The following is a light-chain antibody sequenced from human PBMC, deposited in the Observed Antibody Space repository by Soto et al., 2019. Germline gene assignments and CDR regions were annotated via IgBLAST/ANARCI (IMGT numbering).Light chain of an antibody. J-gene: IGKJ1*01. Sequence: EIVMTQSPATLSVSPGERITLSCRASQSITTSLAWYQQKPGQAPRLLIYGASTRATNIPARFSGSGSGTDFSLTISSLQSEDYSVYFCQQYSEWPTFGQGTRGESK. CDR3: QQYSEWPT. CDR2: GAS. CDR1: QSITTS. V-gene: IGKV3-15*01.